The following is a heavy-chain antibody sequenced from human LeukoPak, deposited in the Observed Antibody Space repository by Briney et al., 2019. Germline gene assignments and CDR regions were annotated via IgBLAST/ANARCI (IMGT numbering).Heavy chain of an antibody. CDR1: GGTFSNYA. D-gene: IGHD3/OR15-3a*01. V-gene: IGHV7-4-1*02. CDR2: INTNTGNP. CDR3: ARDGDHGLGYYFDY. J-gene: IGHJ4*02. Sequence: DSVKVSCQASGGTFSNYAISWVRQAAGQGLEWLGWINTNTGNPTYAPACTGRSVFSLDTSVSTAYLQISSLKAEDTAVYYCARDGDHGLGYYFDYWGQGTLVTVSS.